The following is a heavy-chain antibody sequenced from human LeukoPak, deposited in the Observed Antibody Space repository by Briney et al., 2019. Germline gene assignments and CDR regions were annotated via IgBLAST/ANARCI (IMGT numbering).Heavy chain of an antibody. J-gene: IGHJ4*02. CDR2: INHSGST. Sequence: PSETLSLTCAVYGGSFSGYYWSWIRQPPGKGLEWIGEINHSGSTNYNPSLKSRVTISVDTSKNQFSLKLSSVTAADTAVYYCARQSVVPAAMSLYYFDYWGQGTLVTVSS. CDR1: GGSFSGYY. V-gene: IGHV4-34*01. D-gene: IGHD2-2*01. CDR3: ARQSVVPAAMSLYYFDY.